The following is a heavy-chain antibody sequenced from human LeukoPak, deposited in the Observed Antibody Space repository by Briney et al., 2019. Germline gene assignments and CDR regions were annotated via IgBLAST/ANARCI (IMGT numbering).Heavy chain of an antibody. Sequence: GGSLRLSCAASGFTFSSYAMSWVRQAPGKGLEWVSAISGSGGSTYYADSVKGRFTISRDNSKNTLYLQMHSLRAEDTAVYYCAKYSRAAVAGNGYSDYWGQGTLVTVSS. CDR3: AKYSRAAVAGNGYSDY. CDR1: GFTFSSYA. V-gene: IGHV3-23*01. D-gene: IGHD6-19*01. J-gene: IGHJ4*02. CDR2: ISGSGGST.